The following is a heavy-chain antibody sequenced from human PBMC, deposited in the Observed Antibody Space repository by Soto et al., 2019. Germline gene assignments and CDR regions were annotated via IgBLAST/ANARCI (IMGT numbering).Heavy chain of an antibody. Sequence: GGSLRLSSASSGFTFSSYAMIWVRQAPGKGLEWVSGIGGSGGNTYYADSVKGRFTISRDNSKNTLFLQMNSLRAEDTAEYYCARVVRYFDTPYGMDVWGQGTTVTVSS. D-gene: IGHD3-9*01. J-gene: IGHJ6*02. CDR2: IGGSGGNT. CDR3: ARVVRYFDTPYGMDV. V-gene: IGHV3-23*01. CDR1: GFTFSSYA.